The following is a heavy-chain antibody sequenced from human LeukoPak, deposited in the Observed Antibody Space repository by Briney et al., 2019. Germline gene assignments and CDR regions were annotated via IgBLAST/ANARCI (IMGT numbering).Heavy chain of an antibody. V-gene: IGHV3-30*07. CDR1: GFTFSSYA. J-gene: IGHJ6*02. D-gene: IGHD6-13*01. CDR3: ARFAAAGMVFYYYGMDV. CDR2: ISYDGSNK. Sequence: GGSLRLSCAASGFTFSSYAMHWVRQAPGKGLEWVAVISYDGSNKYYADSVKGRFTISRDNAKNSLYLQMNSLRAEDTAVYYCARFAAAGMVFYYYGMDVWGQGTTVTVSS.